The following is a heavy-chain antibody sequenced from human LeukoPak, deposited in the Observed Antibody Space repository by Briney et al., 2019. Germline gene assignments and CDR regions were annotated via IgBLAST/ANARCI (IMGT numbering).Heavy chain of an antibody. D-gene: IGHD2-2*01. J-gene: IGHJ6*03. CDR3: AVQGYCSSTSCHFYYYYMDV. CDR2: INHSGST. Sequence: SETLSLTCAVYGGSFSGYYWRWIRQPPGKGMEWIGEINHSGSTNYNPSLKGRVTISVDTSKNQFSLKLSSVTAADTAVYYCAVQGYCSSTSCHFYYYYMDVWGKGTTVTVSS. V-gene: IGHV4-34*01. CDR1: GGSFSGYY.